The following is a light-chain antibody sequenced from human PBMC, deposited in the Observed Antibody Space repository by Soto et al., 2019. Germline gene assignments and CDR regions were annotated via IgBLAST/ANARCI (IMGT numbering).Light chain of an antibody. Sequence: DIQMTQSPSTLSASVGDRVTITCRASQSISSWLAWYQQKPGKAPKLLLSAAPGLERGVPSRFSAIGSGTELTINISSLQPDDAETYYGQQYEVYPWTFGRGTKVDIK. CDR1: QSISSW. V-gene: IGKV1-5*01. CDR3: QQYEVYPWT. J-gene: IGKJ1*01. CDR2: AAP.